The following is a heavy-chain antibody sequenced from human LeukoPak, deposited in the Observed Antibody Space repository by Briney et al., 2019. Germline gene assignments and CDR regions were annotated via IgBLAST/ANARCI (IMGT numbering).Heavy chain of an antibody. J-gene: IGHJ6*03. V-gene: IGHV3-23*01. CDR2: ISGSGGHT. Sequence: TGGSLRLSCAASGITFSSHAMSWVRQAPGKGLEWVSLISGSGGHTYYGDSVKGRVTISRDNSTNRLYLQMNSLRPEDTAVYYCAKGGAATMRDGYNYYYYYMEVWGRGTTVTVSS. CDR3: AKGGAATMRDGYNYYYYYMEV. CDR1: GITFSSHA. D-gene: IGHD5-24*01.